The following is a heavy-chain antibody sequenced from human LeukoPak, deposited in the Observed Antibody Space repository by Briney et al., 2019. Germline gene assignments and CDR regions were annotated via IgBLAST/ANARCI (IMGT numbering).Heavy chain of an antibody. CDR2: IWYDGSNK. Sequence: GGSLRLSCAASGFTFSSYGMHWVRQAPGKGLEWVAVIWYDGSNKYYADSVKGRFTISRDNSKNTLYLQMNSLRAEDTAVYYCARDQSGITPWFDPRGQGTLVTVSS. CDR3: ARDQSGITPWFDP. D-gene: IGHD1-26*01. J-gene: IGHJ5*02. V-gene: IGHV3-33*01. CDR1: GFTFSSYG.